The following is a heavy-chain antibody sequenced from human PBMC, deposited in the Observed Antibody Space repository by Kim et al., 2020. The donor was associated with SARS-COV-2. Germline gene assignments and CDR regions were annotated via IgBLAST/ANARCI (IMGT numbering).Heavy chain of an antibody. CDR1: GFTFGDYA. CDR2: IRSKAYGGTT. J-gene: IGHJ5*02. CDR3: TRVAVAGTPTLGFDP. D-gene: IGHD6-19*01. V-gene: IGHV3-49*03. Sequence: GGSLRLSCTASGFTFGDYAMSWFRQAPGKGLEWVGFIRSKAYGGTTEYAASVKGRFTISRDDSKSIAYLQMNSLKTEDTAVYYCTRVAVAGTPTLGFDPWGQGTLVTVSS.